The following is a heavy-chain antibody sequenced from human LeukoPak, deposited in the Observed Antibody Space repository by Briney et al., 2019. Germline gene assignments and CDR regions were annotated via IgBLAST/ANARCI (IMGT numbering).Heavy chain of an antibody. CDR3: AHRRGDGYNWDY. D-gene: IGHD5-24*01. V-gene: IGHV2-5*01. Sequence: SGPTLVNPTQTLTLTCTFSGFLLSTSGVGVGWMRRPPGKALERLALMYENDDKRYSPSLKSRLTITKHTSKNPVVLTIASIDPGRTFIYYCAHRRGDGYNWDYWGQGTLVTVSS. CDR1: GFLLSTSGVG. J-gene: IGHJ4*02. CDR2: MYENDDK.